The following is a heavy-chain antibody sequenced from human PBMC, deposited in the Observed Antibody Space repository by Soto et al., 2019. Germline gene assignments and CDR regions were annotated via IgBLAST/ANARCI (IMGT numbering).Heavy chain of an antibody. CDR3: ARGRYCLTGRCFPNWFDS. V-gene: IGHV4-30-4*01. CDR2: IYKSAAT. Sequence: SATLSLTCSVSCDSISTVDYCWAWVRQPPGQALEYIGYIYKSAATYYNPSFESRVAISLDTSKSQFSLNVTSLTAADTAVYFCARGRYCLTGRCFPNWFDSWGQGTLVTVSS. CDR1: CDSISTVDYC. D-gene: IGHD2-15*01. J-gene: IGHJ5*01.